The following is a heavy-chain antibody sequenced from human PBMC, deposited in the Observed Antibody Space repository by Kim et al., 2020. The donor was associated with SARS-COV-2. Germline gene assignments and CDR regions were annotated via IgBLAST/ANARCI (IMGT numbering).Heavy chain of an antibody. CDR1: GFTFSSDS. V-gene: IGHV3-48*02. Sequence: GGSLRLSCAASGFTFSSDSMNWVRQAPGKGLEWVSYISSSSSTIYYADSVKGRFTISRDNAKNSLYLQMNSLRDEATAGDYCAGDLLQLWLGGDFFDYSG. J-gene: IGHJ4*01. D-gene: IGHD5-18*01. CDR3: AGDLLQLWLGGDFFDY. CDR2: ISSSSSTI.